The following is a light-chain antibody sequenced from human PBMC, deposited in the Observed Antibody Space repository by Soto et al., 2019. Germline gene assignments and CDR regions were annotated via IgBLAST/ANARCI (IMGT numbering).Light chain of an antibody. Sequence: QSALTQPASVAGSPGQSSTISCTGTSSDVGGYNYVSWYQQHPGKAPKLMIYDVSNRPSGVSNRFSGSKSGNTASLTISGLQAEDEADYYCSSYTGSSTIGVFGGGTKLTVL. CDR3: SSYTGSSTIGV. CDR1: SSDVGGYNY. J-gene: IGLJ2*01. CDR2: DVS. V-gene: IGLV2-14*01.